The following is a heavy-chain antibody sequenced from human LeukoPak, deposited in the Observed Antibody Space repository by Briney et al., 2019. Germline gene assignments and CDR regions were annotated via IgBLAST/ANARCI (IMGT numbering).Heavy chain of an antibody. Sequence: GGSLRLSCAASGFTFSGCWMTWVRQAPGKGLEWVANIKEDGSKKNYVDSVKGRFTIFRDNAKNTLYLQMNSLRAEDTAVYYCAKDGGLWVSAHWGDSWGRGTLVTVSS. CDR3: AKDGGLWVSAHWGDS. D-gene: IGHD7-27*01. V-gene: IGHV3-7*03. CDR1: GFTFSGCW. J-gene: IGHJ4*02. CDR2: IKEDGSKK.